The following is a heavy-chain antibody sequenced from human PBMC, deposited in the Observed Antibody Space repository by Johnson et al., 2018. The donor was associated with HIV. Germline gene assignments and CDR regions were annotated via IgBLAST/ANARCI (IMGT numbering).Heavy chain of an antibody. V-gene: IGHV3-66*02. CDR3: AKPYGSGSYDAFDI. CDR2: IYSGGST. Sequence: VQLVESGGGLVQPGGSLRLSCAASGFTVSSNYMSWVRQAPGKGLEWVSVIYSGGSTYYADSVKGRFTISRDNSKNTLYLQMNSLRAEDTAVYYCAKPYGSGSYDAFDIWGQGTMVTASS. D-gene: IGHD3-10*01. J-gene: IGHJ3*02. CDR1: GFTVSSNY.